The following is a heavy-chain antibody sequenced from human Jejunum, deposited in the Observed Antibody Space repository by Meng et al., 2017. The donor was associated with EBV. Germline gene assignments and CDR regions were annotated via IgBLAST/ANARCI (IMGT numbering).Heavy chain of an antibody. D-gene: IGHD3-22*01. J-gene: IGHJ5*02. CDR3: TTDTYYEKGFDP. CDR1: RLSVSYGW. V-gene: IGHV3-15*01. CDR2: IKSKIDGETI. Sequence: CGGGLGQPEGSLSLCGAASRLSVSYGWMYWGRQATGKGLEWVGRIKSKIDGETIDYAAPVKGRVNISRTDSKNTLYLQMYSLRTEDTAVYYCTTDTYYEKGFDPWGQGTLVTVSS.